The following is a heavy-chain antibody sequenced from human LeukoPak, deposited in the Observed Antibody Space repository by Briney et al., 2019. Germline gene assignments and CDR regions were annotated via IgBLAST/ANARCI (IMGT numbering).Heavy chain of an antibody. J-gene: IGHJ4*02. CDR1: GFTFGPYT. Sequence: GGSLKLSCAASGFTFGPYTMNWVRQPPGEGLQWVSSISGSGSKIYYADSVQGRFTISRDNAKNSLYLQMNSLRSEDTAVYYCASGLNSTPFWGQGTLVTVSS. D-gene: IGHD2/OR15-2a*01. CDR2: ISGSGSKI. CDR3: ASGLNSTPF. V-gene: IGHV3-21*01.